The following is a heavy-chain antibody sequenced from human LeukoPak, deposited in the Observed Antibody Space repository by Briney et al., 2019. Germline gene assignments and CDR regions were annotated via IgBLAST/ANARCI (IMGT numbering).Heavy chain of an antibody. Sequence: SETLSLTCAVYGGSFSGYYWSWIRQPPGKGLEWIGEINHSGSTNYNPSLKSRVTISVDTSKNQSSLKLSSVTAADTAVYYCARATAAAAHGYWGQGTLVTVSS. CDR3: ARATAAAAHGY. CDR1: GGSFSGYY. J-gene: IGHJ4*02. D-gene: IGHD6-13*01. CDR2: INHSGST. V-gene: IGHV4-34*01.